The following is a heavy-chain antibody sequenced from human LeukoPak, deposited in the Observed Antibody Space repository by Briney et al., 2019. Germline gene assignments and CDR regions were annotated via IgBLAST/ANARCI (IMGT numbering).Heavy chain of an antibody. Sequence: ASVKVSCKASGDAFISNSFVWVRQAPGQGLEWMGWINPYNGNIDSAQRFQGRVTMSTDTSTTTAYMELRTLRSDDTAMYFCASTRILSGGSLDAWGQGTMVIVSS. CDR2: INPYNGNI. CDR3: ASTRILSGGSLDA. D-gene: IGHD3-10*01. V-gene: IGHV1-18*01. J-gene: IGHJ3*01. CDR1: GDAFISNS.